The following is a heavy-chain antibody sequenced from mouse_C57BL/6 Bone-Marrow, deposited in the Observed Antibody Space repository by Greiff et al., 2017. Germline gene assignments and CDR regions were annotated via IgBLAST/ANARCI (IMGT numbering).Heavy chain of an antibody. Sequence: QVTLKVCGPGILQSSQTLSLTCSFSGFSLSTSGMGVSWIRQPSGKGLEWLAHIYWDDDKRYNPSLKSRLTISKDTSRNQVFLNSTSVDTADTATYYCARKRAVYDYDGYWYFEVGGTGTTVTVSS. CDR1: GFSLSTSGMG. J-gene: IGHJ1*03. V-gene: IGHV8-12*01. CDR2: IYWDDDK. CDR3: ARKRAVYDYDGYWYFEV. D-gene: IGHD2-4*01.